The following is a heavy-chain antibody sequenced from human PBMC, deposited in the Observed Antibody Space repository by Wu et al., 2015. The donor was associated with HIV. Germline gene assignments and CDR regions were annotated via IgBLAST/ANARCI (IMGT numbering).Heavy chain of an antibody. Sequence: QVQLVQSGSEVKKPGASVKVSCRISGTSLTKLSIHWVRQAPGKGLEWMGGFDPEDGKTIYAQRFQGTITMTEDISTDTAYMGLSSLRSDDTAVYFCARGHYYDTSSSPVYWGPGTRVTVSS. V-gene: IGHV1-24*01. CDR3: ARGHYYDTSSSPVY. CDR1: GTSLTKLS. D-gene: IGHD3-22*01. J-gene: IGHJ4*02. CDR2: FDPEDGKT.